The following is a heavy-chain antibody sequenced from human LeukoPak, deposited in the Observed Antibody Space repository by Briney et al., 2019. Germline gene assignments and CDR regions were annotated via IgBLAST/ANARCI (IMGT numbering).Heavy chain of an antibody. D-gene: IGHD6-19*01. J-gene: IGHJ4*02. CDR2: INTDGTVT. V-gene: IGHV3-74*01. CDR1: GFTFSKYW. CDR3: ATKQWLAPPPDS. Sequence: PGGSLRLSCAASGFTFSKYWTLWVRQAPGKGLESVSRINTDGTVTTYADSVKGRFTVPRDNADNTMFLQMNSVRDEDTAVYYCATKQWLAPPPDSWGQGTPVTVSS.